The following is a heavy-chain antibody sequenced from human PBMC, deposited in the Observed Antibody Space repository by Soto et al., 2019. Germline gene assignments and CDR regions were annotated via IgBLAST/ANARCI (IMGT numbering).Heavy chain of an antibody. CDR2: TYYRSNWRH. CDR1: GDSVSSNTAA. CDR3: ARGVAGRGCDL. V-gene: IGHV6-1*01. Sequence: QALSLTCAISGDSVSSNTAAWNWIRSSPSRGLEWLGRTYYRSNWRHDYAVSVKSRITVNPDTSKNHFSLQLNSVTPDDTAVYYGARGVAGRGCDLWGQGTLLNASS. D-gene: IGHD6-19*01. J-gene: IGHJ5*02.